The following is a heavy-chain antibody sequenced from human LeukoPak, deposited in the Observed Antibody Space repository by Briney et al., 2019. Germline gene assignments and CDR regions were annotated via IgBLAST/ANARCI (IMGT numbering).Heavy chain of an antibody. CDR2: ISSSSSYI. Sequence: GGSLRLSCAASGFTFSTYSINWVRQAPGKGLEWVSSISSSSSYIYYADAVKGRFTISRDNAKNSLYLQMNSLRAEDTAVYYCATPRLSTYYYDDAFDIWGQGTMVTVSS. J-gene: IGHJ3*02. CDR3: ATPRLSTYYYDDAFDI. D-gene: IGHD3-22*01. V-gene: IGHV3-21*01. CDR1: GFTFSTYS.